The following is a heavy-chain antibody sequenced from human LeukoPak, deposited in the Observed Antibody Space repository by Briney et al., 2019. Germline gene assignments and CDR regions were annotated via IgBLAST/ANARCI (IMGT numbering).Heavy chain of an antibody. CDR1: GYTFTGYY. V-gene: IGHV1-2*02. CDR2: INPNSGGT. CDR3: ARAGLTGTISWFDP. D-gene: IGHD1-7*01. J-gene: IGHJ5*02. Sequence: ASVKVSCKAPGYTFTGYYMHWVRQAPGQGLEWMGWINPNSGGTNYAQKFQGRVTMTRDTSISTAYMELSRLRSDDTAVYYCARAGLTGTISWFDPWGQGTLVTVSS.